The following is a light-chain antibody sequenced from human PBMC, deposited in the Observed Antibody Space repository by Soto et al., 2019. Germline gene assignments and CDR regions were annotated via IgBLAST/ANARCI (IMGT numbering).Light chain of an antibody. CDR1: SSDVGGYNY. V-gene: IGLV2-14*01. CDR2: DVS. J-gene: IGLJ2*01. Sequence: QSAPTQPASVSGSPGQSITISCTGTSSDVGGYNYVSWYQQHPGKAPKLMIYDVSNRPSGVSRRFSGSKSGNTASLSISGLQAEDEADYYCSSYTSSSTVVFGGGTKVTVL. CDR3: SSYTSSSTVV.